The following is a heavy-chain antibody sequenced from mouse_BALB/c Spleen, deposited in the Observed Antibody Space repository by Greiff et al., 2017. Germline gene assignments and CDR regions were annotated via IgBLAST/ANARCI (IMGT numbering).Heavy chain of an antibody. D-gene: IGHD2-2*01. CDR3: ARDPPYGYGAMDY. V-gene: IGHV2-6-7*01. J-gene: IGHJ4*01. CDR2: IWGDGST. CDR1: GFSLTGYG. Sequence: VKLMESGPGLVAPSQSLSITCTVSGFSLTGYGVNWVRKPPGKGLEWLGMIWGDGSTDYNSALKSRLSISKDNSKSQVFLKMNSLQTDDTARYYCARDPPYGYGAMDYWGQGTSVTVSS.